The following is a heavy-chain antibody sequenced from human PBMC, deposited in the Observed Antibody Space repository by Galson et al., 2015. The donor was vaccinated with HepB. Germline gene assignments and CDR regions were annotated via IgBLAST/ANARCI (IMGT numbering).Heavy chain of an antibody. V-gene: IGHV4-59*08. D-gene: IGHD5-18*01. J-gene: IGHJ3*02. Sequence: ETLSLTCTVSGGSISSYYWSWIRQPPGKGLEWIGYIYYSGSTNYNPSLKSRVTISVDTSKNQFSLKLSSVTAADTAVYYCARWIQLWDAFDIWGQGTMVTVSS. CDR1: GGSISSYY. CDR3: ARWIQLWDAFDI. CDR2: IYYSGST.